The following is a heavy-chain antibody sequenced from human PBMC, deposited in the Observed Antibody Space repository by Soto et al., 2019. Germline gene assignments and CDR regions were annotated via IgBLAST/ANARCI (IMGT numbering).Heavy chain of an antibody. J-gene: IGHJ4*02. D-gene: IGHD3-16*01. Sequence: QVHLQESGPGLVKPSETVSLTCNVSGDSINGYYWSWIRQPPGKGLEWIGCIYSSGSTKYSPSLRSRVSMSIDTPKSQFSLKLRSVTAAETAIYYCARARYYAAKNDFWGQGTLVTVSS. CDR2: IYSSGST. V-gene: IGHV4-59*01. CDR1: GDSINGYY. CDR3: ARARYYAAKNDF.